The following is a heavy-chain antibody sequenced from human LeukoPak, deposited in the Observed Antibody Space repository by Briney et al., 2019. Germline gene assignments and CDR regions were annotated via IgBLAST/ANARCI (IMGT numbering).Heavy chain of an antibody. CDR1: GYTFTGYY. J-gene: IGHJ4*02. V-gene: IGHV1-2*02. CDR2: INPNSGGT. CDR3: ARSGCGGNSWHFDY. D-gene: IGHD4-23*01. Sequence: ASVKVSCKASGYTFTGYYMHWVRQAPGQGPEWMGWINPNSGGTNYAQKFQGRVTMTRDTSISTAYMELSRLRSGDTAVYYCARSGCGGNSWHFDYWGQGTLVTVSS.